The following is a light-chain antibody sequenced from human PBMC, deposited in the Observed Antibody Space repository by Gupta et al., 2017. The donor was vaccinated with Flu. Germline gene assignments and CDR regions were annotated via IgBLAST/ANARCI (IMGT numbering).Light chain of an antibody. CDR1: KLGDKY. J-gene: IGLJ2*01. CDR3: QAWDSSTFG. V-gene: IGLV3-1*01. Sequence: SYELTQPPSVSVSPGQTATITCSGDKLGDKYASWYQQKPGQSPVLVIFQDNKRPSGIPERFSGSNSGNIATLTISGTQAMEEADYYCQAWDSSTFGFGGGTKLTV. CDR2: QDN.